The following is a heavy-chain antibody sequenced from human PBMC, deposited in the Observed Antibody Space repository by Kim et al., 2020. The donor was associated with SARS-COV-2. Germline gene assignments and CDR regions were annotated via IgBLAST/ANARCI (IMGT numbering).Heavy chain of an antibody. CDR3: ARNVPYGDYASGLDV. CDR2: ISYDGSHK. CDR1: EVTFSINV. V-gene: IGHV3-30-3*01. Sequence: GGSLRLSCAASEVTFSINVIHWVRQAPGKGLEWLALISYDGSHKFYGDSVKGRFTVSRDNSKKTVSLQMNSLRAEDTAVYHCARNVPYGDYASGLDVWGQGTTVTVSS. D-gene: IGHD4-17*01. J-gene: IGHJ6*02.